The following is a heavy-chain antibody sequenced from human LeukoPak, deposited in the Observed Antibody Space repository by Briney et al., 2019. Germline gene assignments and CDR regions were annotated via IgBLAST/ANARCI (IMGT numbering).Heavy chain of an antibody. CDR1: GFTFSSSA. D-gene: IGHD3-16*02. J-gene: IGHJ4*02. CDR2: ISNNGGYT. Sequence: PGGSLRLSCAASGFTFSSSAMSWVRQAPGKGLEWVSAISNNGGYTYYADSVQGRFTISRDNSKSTLCLQMNSLRDEDTAVYYCARDMATFGGVIVEIYYFDYWGQGTLVTVSP. CDR3: ARDMATFGGVIVEIYYFDY. V-gene: IGHV3-23*01.